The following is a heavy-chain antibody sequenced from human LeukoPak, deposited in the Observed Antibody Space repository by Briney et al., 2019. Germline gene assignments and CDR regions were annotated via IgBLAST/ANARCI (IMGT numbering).Heavy chain of an antibody. Sequence: GGSLRLSCATSGFTFDDYAMHWVRQAPGKGLEWVSGISWNSGSIGYADSVKGRFTISRDNAKNSLYLQMNSLRAEDTALYYCAKDRHPGYYYGMDVWGQGTTVTVSS. CDR2: ISWNSGSI. CDR1: GFTFDDYA. CDR3: AKDRHPGYYYGMDV. J-gene: IGHJ6*02. V-gene: IGHV3-9*01.